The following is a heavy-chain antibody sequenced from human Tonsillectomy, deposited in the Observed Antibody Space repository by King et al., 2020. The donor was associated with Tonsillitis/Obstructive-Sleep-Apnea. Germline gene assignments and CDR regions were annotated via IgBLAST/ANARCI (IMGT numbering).Heavy chain of an antibody. CDR3: ASDKGNYVPDVFDY. V-gene: IGHV3-74*03. CDR2: INSDGSST. D-gene: IGHD4-11*01. J-gene: IGHJ4*02. CDR1: GFTFSSYW. Sequence: VQLVESGGGIVQPGGSLRLSCAASGFTFSSYWMHWVRQAPGKGLVWVSRINSDGSSTTYADSVKGRFTISRDNAKNTLYLQMNSLRAEDTAVYYCASDKGNYVPDVFDYWGQGTLVTVSS.